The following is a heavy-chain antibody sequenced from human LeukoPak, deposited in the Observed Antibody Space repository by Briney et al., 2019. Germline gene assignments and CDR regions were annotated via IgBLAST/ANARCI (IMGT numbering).Heavy chain of an antibody. CDR1: GFTFSSYS. J-gene: IGHJ3*02. Sequence: GGSLRLSCAASGFTFSSYSMNWVRQAPGKGLEWVSSISSSSSYIYYADSVKGRFTISRDNAKNSLYLQMNSLRAEDTAVYYCARDPGSAGFLPPFDIWGQGTMGTVSS. D-gene: IGHD3-3*01. V-gene: IGHV3-21*01. CDR2: ISSSSSYI. CDR3: ARDPGSAGFLPPFDI.